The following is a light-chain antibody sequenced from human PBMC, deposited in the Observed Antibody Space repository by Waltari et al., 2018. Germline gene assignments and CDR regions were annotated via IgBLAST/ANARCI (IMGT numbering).Light chain of an antibody. CDR3: QQYENWPPLT. CDR2: GAS. CDR1: QSVSNN. J-gene: IGKJ4*01. V-gene: IGKV3-15*01. Sequence: EIVMTQSPATLSVSPGDRVTLSCRASQSVSNNLAWYQQKPGQAPRLLIYGASTRATGIPARFSGSGSGTEFTLTISSLQSEDLGVYYCQQYENWPPLTFGGGTKVEIK.